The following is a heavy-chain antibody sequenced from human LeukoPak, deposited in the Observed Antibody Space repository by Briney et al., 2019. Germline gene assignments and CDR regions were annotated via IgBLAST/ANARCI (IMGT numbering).Heavy chain of an antibody. J-gene: IGHJ6*02. CDR2: ISAYNGNT. V-gene: IGHV1-18*01. CDR1: GYTFTSYG. D-gene: IGHD6-13*01. CDR3: ARDEQQLVPKKFYYYYGMDV. Sequence: ASVKVSCKASGYTFTSYGISWVRQAPGQGLEWMGWISAYNGNTNYAQKLQGRVTMTIDTSTSTAYMELRSLRSDDTAVYYCARDEQQLVPKKFYYYYGMDVWGQGTTVTVSS.